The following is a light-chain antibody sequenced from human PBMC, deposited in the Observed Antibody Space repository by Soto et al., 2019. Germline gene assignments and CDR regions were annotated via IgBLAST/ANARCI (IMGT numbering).Light chain of an antibody. CDR2: AAS. CDR1: QGISND. Sequence: DIQMTQSPSSLSASIGDRVTISCRASQGISNDLAWYQQKPGKVPYLLIYAASTSHSGVPSRFRGSGSGTGFTLTLSSLQPEDVATSYCQNYNSAPRTFGQGTKVDIE. CDR3: QNYNSAPRT. V-gene: IGKV1-27*01. J-gene: IGKJ1*01.